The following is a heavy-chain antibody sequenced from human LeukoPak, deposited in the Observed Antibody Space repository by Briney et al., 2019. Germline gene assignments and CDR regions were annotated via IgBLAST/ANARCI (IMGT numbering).Heavy chain of an antibody. CDR2: IFHTGST. Sequence: GSLRLSCAVSGDSISNSNWWSWVRQPPGKGLEWIGYIFHTGSTNYNPSLKSRVTISVDKSKNQFSQRLISVTAADTAVYFCARVRVIDWGSSYFDYWGQGNLVTVSS. J-gene: IGHJ4*02. CDR3: ARVRVIDWGSSYFDY. D-gene: IGHD3-9*01. CDR1: GDSISNSNW. V-gene: IGHV4-4*01.